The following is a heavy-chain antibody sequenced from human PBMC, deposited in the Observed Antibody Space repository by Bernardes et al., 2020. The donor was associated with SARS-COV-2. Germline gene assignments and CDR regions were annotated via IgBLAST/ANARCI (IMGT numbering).Heavy chain of an antibody. CDR2: IKQDGSEK. J-gene: IGHJ3*02. V-gene: IGHV3-7*05. Sequence: GGSLRLSCAASGFTFSSYWMSWVRQAPGKGLEWVANIKQDGSEKYYVDSVKGRFTISRDNAKNSLYLQMNSLRAEDTAVYYCARDIGCSTSCYPDAFDIWGQGTMVTVSS. CDR1: GFTFSSYW. D-gene: IGHD2-2*01. CDR3: ARDIGCSTSCYPDAFDI.